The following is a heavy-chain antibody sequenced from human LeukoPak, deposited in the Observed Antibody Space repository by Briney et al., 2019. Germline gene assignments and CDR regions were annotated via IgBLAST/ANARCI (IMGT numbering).Heavy chain of an antibody. V-gene: IGHV3-53*01. D-gene: IGHD3-22*01. J-gene: IGHJ4*02. CDR3: AKSYYDSSGYYYFDY. CDR1: GFTVSSNY. Sequence: PGGSLRLSCAASGFTVSSNYMSWVRQAPGKGLEWVSVIYSGGSTYYADSVKGRFTISRGNSKNTLYLQMNSLRAEDTAVYYCAKSYYDSSGYYYFDYWGQGTLVTVSS. CDR2: IYSGGST.